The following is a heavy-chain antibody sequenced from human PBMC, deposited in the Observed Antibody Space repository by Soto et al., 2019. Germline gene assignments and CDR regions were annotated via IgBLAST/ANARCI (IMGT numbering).Heavy chain of an antibody. CDR1: GFTFSSYG. D-gene: IGHD3-3*01. Sequence: QVQLVESGGGVVQPGRSLRLSCAASGFTFSSYGMHWVRQAPGKGLEWVAVISYDGSNKYYADSVKGRFTISRDNSKNTLYPQMNSLRAEDTAVYYCAKGAGRPIYYYYGMDVWGQGTTVTVSS. V-gene: IGHV3-30*18. CDR3: AKGAGRPIYYYYGMDV. J-gene: IGHJ6*02. CDR2: ISYDGSNK.